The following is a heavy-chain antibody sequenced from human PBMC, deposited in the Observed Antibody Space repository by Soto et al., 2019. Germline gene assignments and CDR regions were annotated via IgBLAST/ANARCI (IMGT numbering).Heavy chain of an antibody. V-gene: IGHV1-69*13. J-gene: IGHJ4*02. Sequence: GASVKVSCKASGGTFSSYAISWVRQAPGQGLEWMGGIIPTFGTANYAQKFQGRVTITADESTSTAYMELSSLRSEDTAVYYCARVGLEITMVRGVIIGPLDYWGQGTLVTVS. CDR1: GGTFSSYA. CDR2: IIPTFGTA. CDR3: ARVGLEITMVRGVIIGPLDY. D-gene: IGHD3-10*01.